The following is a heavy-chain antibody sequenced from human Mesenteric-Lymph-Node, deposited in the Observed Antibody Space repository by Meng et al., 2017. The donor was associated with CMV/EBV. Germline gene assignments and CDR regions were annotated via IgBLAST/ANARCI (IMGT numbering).Heavy chain of an antibody. CDR2: IYYSGTT. Sequence: SETLSLTCTVSGDSLSRGTFYWGWVRQPPGKGLEWIGNIYYSGTTYYNPSLKSRVTISVDTSRNQFSLRLSSVTAADTAVYYCARAVVPGAIMGNVWFDPWGQGTLVTVSS. V-gene: IGHV4-39*07. CDR3: ARAVVPGAIMGNVWFDP. D-gene: IGHD2-2*01. J-gene: IGHJ5*02. CDR1: GDSLSRGTFY.